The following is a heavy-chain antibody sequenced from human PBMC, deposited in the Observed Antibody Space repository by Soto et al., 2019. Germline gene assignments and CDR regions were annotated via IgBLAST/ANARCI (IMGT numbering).Heavy chain of an antibody. J-gene: IGHJ6*02. CDR1: GFTFTSSA. CDR3: AMVDVYVTPSPQDV. V-gene: IGHV1-58*02. Sequence: GASVKVSCKASGFTFTSSAMQWVRQARGQRLEWIGWIVVGSGNTNYAQKFQERVTITRDMSTSTAYMELTSLRSNDTAIYYCAMVDVYVTPSPQDVWGQGTTVTVSS. CDR2: IVVGSGNT. D-gene: IGHD3-16*01.